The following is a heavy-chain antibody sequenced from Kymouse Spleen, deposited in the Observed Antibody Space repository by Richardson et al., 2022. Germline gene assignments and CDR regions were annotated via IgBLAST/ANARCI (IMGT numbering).Heavy chain of an antibody. CDR1: GFTFSSYS. J-gene: IGHJ6*02. V-gene: IGHV3-21*03. CDR2: ISSSSSYI. Sequence: EVQLVESGGGLVKPGGSLRLSCAASGFTFSSYSMNWVRQAPGKGLEWVSSISSSSSYIYYADSVKGRFTISRDNAKNSLYLQMNSLRAEDTAVYYCARDEGSGWDVYYYYYGMDVWGQGTTVTVSS. CDR3: ARDEGSGWDVYYYYYGMDV. D-gene: IGHD6-19*01.